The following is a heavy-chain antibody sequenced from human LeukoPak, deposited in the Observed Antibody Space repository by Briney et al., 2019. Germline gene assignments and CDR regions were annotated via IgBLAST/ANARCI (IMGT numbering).Heavy chain of an antibody. CDR1: GFTFSSSA. J-gene: IGHJ4*02. D-gene: IGHD3-22*01. V-gene: IGHV3-23*01. CDR3: AKDYDSSGYYYGLDY. CDR2: ISGSGGST. Sequence: GSLRLSCAASGFTFSSSAISWIRQAPGNGLEWVSAISGSGGSTYYADSVKGRFTISRDNFKTTLYLQMNSLRAEDTAVYYCAKDYDSSGYYYGLDYWGQGTLVTVSS.